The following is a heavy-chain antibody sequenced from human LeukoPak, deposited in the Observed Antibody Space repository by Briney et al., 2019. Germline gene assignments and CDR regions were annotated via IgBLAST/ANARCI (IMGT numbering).Heavy chain of an antibody. J-gene: IGHJ4*02. V-gene: IGHV3-23*01. CDR3: GVGNGGNY. CDR2: ISGGGGST. Sequence: GGSLRLSCAASGFTFTSYSMNWVRLAPGKGLEWVSTISGGGGSTYYADSVKGRFTISRDNSKNTVYLQMNSLRAEDTAVYYCGVGNGGNYWGQGTLVTVSS. D-gene: IGHD4-23*01. CDR1: GFTFTSYS.